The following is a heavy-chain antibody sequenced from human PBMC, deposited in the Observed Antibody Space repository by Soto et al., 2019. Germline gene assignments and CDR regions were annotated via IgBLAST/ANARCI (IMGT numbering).Heavy chain of an antibody. Sequence: GGSLRLSCAASGFTFSSYDMSWVRQAPGKGLEWVSAISGSGGSTYYADSVKGRFTISRDNSKNTLYLQMNSLRAEDTAVYYCAKDKLGTTWFDPWGQGALVTVSS. CDR3: AKDKLGTTWFDP. V-gene: IGHV3-23*01. J-gene: IGHJ5*02. CDR2: ISGSGGST. D-gene: IGHD1-7*01. CDR1: GFTFSSYD.